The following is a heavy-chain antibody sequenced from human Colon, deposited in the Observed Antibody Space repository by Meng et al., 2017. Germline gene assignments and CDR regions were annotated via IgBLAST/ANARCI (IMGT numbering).Heavy chain of an antibody. V-gene: IGHV3-23*01. CDR1: GFDFTSYA. CDR3: ANAPNLATALDS. J-gene: IGHJ4*02. Sequence: EVQLLESGGGLVQPGGSLRLYCAASGFDFTSYARSWVRQVPGKGLEWVASISGSGGVRYYADSVKGRFTISRDNSKDTLYLQLNNLRAADTAIYYCANAPNLATALDSWGQGTLVTVSS. D-gene: IGHD2-21*02. CDR2: ISGSGGVR.